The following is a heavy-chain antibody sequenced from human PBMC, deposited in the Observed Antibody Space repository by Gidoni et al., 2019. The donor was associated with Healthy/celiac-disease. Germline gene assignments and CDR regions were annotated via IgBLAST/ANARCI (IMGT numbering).Heavy chain of an antibody. D-gene: IGHD2-2*02. CDR1: GFTFSSYW. CDR2: INSDGSRT. V-gene: IGHV3-74*01. Sequence: EVQLVESGGGLVQPGGSLRLACAASGFTFSSYWMHWVRQAPGKVLGWFSRINSDGSRTSYADSVKGRFTISRDNAKNTLYLKMNSLRAEDTAVYYCARDFCSSTSCYRGGFDPWGQGTLVTVSS. J-gene: IGHJ5*02. CDR3: ARDFCSSTSCYRGGFDP.